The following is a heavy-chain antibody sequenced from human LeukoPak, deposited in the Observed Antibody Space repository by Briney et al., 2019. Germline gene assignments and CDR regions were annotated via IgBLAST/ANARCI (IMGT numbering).Heavy chain of an antibody. V-gene: IGHV3-30*03. Sequence: GGSLRLSCAASGFTFSSYNMHWVRQAPGKGLDWVAAISYDGNNKYYADSVKGRFTTSRDNSKNTLYLQMNSLRAEDTAVYYCARGTEQWLVPPYFDYWGQGTLVTVSS. CDR1: GFTFSSYN. CDR3: ARGTEQWLVPPYFDY. D-gene: IGHD6-19*01. CDR2: ISYDGNNK. J-gene: IGHJ4*02.